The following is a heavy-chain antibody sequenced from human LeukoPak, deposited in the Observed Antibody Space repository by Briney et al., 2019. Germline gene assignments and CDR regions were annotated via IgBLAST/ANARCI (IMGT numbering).Heavy chain of an antibody. V-gene: IGHV1-46*01. Sequence: ASVKVSCKASGYTFTSYYMHWVRQAPGQGLEWMGIINPSGGSTSYAQEFQGRVTMTRDTSTSTVYMELSSLRSEDTAVYYCARGGTYYYDSSGYYGPYWGQGTLVTVSS. CDR1: GYTFTSYY. J-gene: IGHJ4*02. CDR3: ARGGTYYYDSSGYYGPY. D-gene: IGHD3-22*01. CDR2: INPSGGST.